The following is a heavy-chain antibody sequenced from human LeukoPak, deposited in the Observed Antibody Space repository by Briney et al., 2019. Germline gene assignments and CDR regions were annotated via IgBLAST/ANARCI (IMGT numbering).Heavy chain of an antibody. V-gene: IGHV4-59*01. CDR1: GGSISSYY. CDR3: ARAGRCSGGSCQFDY. J-gene: IGHJ4*02. D-gene: IGHD2-15*01. CDR2: IYYSGST. Sequence: PSETLSLTCTVSGGSISSYYWSWIRQPPGKGLEWIGYIYYSGSTNYNPSLKSRVTISVDTSKNQFSLKVSSVTAADTAVYYCARAGRCSGGSCQFDYWGQGTLVTVSS.